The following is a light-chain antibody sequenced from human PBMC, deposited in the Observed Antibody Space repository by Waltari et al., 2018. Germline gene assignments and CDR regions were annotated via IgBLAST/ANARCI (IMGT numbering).Light chain of an antibody. CDR3: SSYTSSSTLV. J-gene: IGLJ2*01. CDR1: SSDVGRSNY. CDR2: EVS. Sequence: QSALTQPASVSGSPGQSITISCTGTSSDVGRSNYVSWYQQHPGNAPKLMIYEVSNRPSGVSNRFSGSKSGNTASLTISGLQAEDEADYYCSSYTSSSTLVFGGGTKLTVL. V-gene: IGLV2-14*01.